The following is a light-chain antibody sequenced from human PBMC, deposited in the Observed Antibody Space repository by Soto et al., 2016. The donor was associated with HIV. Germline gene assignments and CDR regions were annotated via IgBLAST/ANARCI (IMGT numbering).Light chain of an antibody. CDR3: QAWDSSTGV. Sequence: SYELTQPPSVSVSPGQTARITCSGDKLWEKYVSWYQQKPGQSPVLVIYQDTMRPSGMPERFSGSNSGNTATLTISGTQTMDEADYYCQAWDSSTGVFGGGTELTVL. CDR2: QDT. V-gene: IGLV3-1*01. J-gene: IGLJ2*01. CDR1: KLWEKY.